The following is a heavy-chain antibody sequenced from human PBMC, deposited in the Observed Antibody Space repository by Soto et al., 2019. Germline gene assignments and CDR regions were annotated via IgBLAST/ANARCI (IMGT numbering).Heavy chain of an antibody. CDR1: GGYMSSSNW. CDR3: ARSEATALDY. CDR2: AHHSGRT. Sequence: PSETLSLTCTVCGGYMSSSNWWNWVRQSPGKGLEWIGEAHHSGRTNYNPSFKSRVTISVDRSQKQVSLKLNSVTAADTDLYYCARSEATALDYWGQGTLVTVSS. V-gene: IGHV4-4*02. J-gene: IGHJ4*02.